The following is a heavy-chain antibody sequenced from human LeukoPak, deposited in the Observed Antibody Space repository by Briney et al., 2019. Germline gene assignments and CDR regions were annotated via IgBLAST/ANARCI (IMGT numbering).Heavy chain of an antibody. Sequence: GGSLRLSCAASGFTFSNARMSWVRDARREGQGWGANINIDGSAKFYVDSVKGRLTISRENAKNSLYLQMNSLRDEDTAVYDCARDSVYYYGWDSYRWFDPWGQGTLVTVSS. D-gene: IGHD3-10*01. CDR2: INIDGSAK. J-gene: IGHJ5*02. CDR1: GFTFSNAR. V-gene: IGHV3-7*01. CDR3: ARDSVYYYGWDSYRWFDP.